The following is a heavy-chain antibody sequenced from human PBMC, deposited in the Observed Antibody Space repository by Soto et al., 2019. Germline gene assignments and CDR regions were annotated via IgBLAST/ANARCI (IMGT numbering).Heavy chain of an antibody. V-gene: IGHV3-23*01. D-gene: IGHD6-13*01. Sequence: EVQLLESGGGLVQPGGSLRLSCAASGFTFSSYAMSWVRQAPGKGLEWVSAISGSGGSTYYADSVKGRFTISRDNSKNTLYLQMNSLRAEDTAVYYCAKRIAAAGNYYYYMDVWGKGTTVIVSS. CDR1: GFTFSSYA. CDR3: AKRIAAAGNYYYYMDV. J-gene: IGHJ6*03. CDR2: ISGSGGST.